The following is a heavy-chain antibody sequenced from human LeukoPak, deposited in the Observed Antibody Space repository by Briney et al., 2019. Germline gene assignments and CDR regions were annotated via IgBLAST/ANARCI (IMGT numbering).Heavy chain of an antibody. Sequence: GGSLRLSCAASGFTFSSYAMSWVRQAPGKGLEWVSAISGSGGSTYYADSVKGRFTISRDNSKNTLYLQMNSLRAEDTAVCYCAKDAYCSGGSCYPPEYFQHWGQGTLVTVSS. CDR2: ISGSGGST. CDR1: GFTFSSYA. J-gene: IGHJ1*01. D-gene: IGHD2-15*01. CDR3: AKDAYCSGGSCYPPEYFQH. V-gene: IGHV3-23*01.